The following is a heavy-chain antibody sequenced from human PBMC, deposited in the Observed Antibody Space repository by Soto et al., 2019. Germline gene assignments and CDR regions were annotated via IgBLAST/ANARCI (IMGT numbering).Heavy chain of an antibody. CDR2: ISWNSGSI. J-gene: IGHJ3*02. Sequence: GGSLRLSCAASGFTFDDYAMHWVRQAPGKGLEWVSGISWNSGSIGYADSVKGRFTISRDNAKNSLYLQMNSLRAEDTALYYCAKDYSTKDLEQLVHAFDIWGQGTMVTVSS. CDR1: GFTFDDYA. D-gene: IGHD6-6*01. CDR3: AKDYSTKDLEQLVHAFDI. V-gene: IGHV3-9*01.